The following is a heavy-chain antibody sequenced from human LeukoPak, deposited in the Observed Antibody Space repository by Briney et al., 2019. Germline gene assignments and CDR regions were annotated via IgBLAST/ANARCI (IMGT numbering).Heavy chain of an antibody. CDR2: IKPDGTTK. CDR1: GFPFSSYS. J-gene: IGHJ1*01. Sequence: GGSLRLSCAASGFPFSSYSMTWVRQAPGKGLEWVANIKPDGTTKFYVDSVKGRFTISRDNALNSLYLQMNSLRAEDTAIYYCAKDPPPYDSSGYLYFQHWGQGTLVTVSS. CDR3: AKDPPPYDSSGYLYFQH. D-gene: IGHD3-22*01. V-gene: IGHV3-7*03.